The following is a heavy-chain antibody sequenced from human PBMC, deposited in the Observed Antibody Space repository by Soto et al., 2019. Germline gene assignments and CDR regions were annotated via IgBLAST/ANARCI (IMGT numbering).Heavy chain of an antibody. CDR1: GGSISSYY. CDR3: ARTRDSRGYSLFDY. J-gene: IGHJ4*02. D-gene: IGHD3-22*01. Sequence: PSETLSLTCTVSGGSISSYYWSWIRQPPGKGLEWIGYIYYSVSTNYNPSLKSRVTISVDTSKNQFSLKLSSVTAADTAVYYCARTRDSRGYSLFDYWGQGTLVTVSS. CDR2: IYYSVST. V-gene: IGHV4-59*08.